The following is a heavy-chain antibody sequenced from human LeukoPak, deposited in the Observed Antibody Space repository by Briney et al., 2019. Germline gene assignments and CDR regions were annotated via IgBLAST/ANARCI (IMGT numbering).Heavy chain of an antibody. J-gene: IGHJ4*02. CDR1: GFTFSSYG. CDR2: IRYDGSNK. Sequence: GGSLRLSCAASGFTFSSYGVHWVRQAPGKGLEWVAFIRYDGSNKYYADSVKGRFTISRDNSKNTLYLQMNSLRAEDTAVYYCAKEGVVGAAPHFDYWGQGTLVTVSS. CDR3: AKEGVVGAAPHFDY. D-gene: IGHD1-26*01. V-gene: IGHV3-30*02.